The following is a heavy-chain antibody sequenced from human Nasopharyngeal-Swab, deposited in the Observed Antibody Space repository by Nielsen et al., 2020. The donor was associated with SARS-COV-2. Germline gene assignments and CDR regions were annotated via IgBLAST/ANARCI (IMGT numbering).Heavy chain of an antibody. CDR2: IYLNDGK. Sequence: SGPTLVKPTQTLTLTCTFSGFSLSTTGVGVGWIRQPPGKALEWLAVIYLNDGKRYSPSLGSRLTITKDTSKQQVVLIMTNMDPVDTATYYCAHSYDFWSGHYSYGMDVWGQGTTVTVSS. J-gene: IGHJ6*02. D-gene: IGHD3-3*01. CDR3: AHSYDFWSGHYSYGMDV. CDR1: GFSLSTTGVG. V-gene: IGHV2-5*01.